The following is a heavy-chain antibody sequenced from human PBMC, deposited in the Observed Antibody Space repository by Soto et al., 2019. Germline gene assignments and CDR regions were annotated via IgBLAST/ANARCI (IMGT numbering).Heavy chain of an antibody. CDR1: GYTFTSYY. CDR2: INPSGGST. Sequence: GASVKVSCKASGYTFTSYYMHWVRQAPGQGLAGMGIINPSGGSTSYAQKFQGRVTMTRDTSTSTVYMELSSLRSEDTAVYYCAIAVTMVRGALGYYYYGMDVWGQGTTVTVSS. V-gene: IGHV1-46*01. D-gene: IGHD3-10*01. CDR3: AIAVTMVRGALGYYYYGMDV. J-gene: IGHJ6*02.